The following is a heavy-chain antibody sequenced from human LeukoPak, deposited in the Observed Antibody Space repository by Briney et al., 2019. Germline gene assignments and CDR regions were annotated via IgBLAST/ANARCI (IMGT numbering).Heavy chain of an antibody. Sequence: PGGSLRLSCAASRFTFTTYAMSWVRQTPGKGLEWVSTISGSGHITDYADSVKGRFTISRDNSKNMLYLQMDSLRAEDTAVYYCANHQRNILLWFGELWGQGTLVTVSS. D-gene: IGHD3-10*01. CDR2: ISGSGHIT. CDR1: RFTFTTYA. V-gene: IGHV3-23*01. J-gene: IGHJ4*02. CDR3: ANHQRNILLWFGEL.